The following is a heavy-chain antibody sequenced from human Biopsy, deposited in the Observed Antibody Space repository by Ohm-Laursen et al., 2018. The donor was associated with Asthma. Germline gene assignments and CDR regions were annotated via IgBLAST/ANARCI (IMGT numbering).Heavy chain of an antibody. CDR2: SNQGGSP. D-gene: IGHD3-3*01. CDR3: ASGPEWYGLDV. V-gene: IGHV4-34*01. Sequence: PSQTLSLTCGVYRGSLRVSVWSWIRQPPGKGLEWIGESNQGGSPTFNPSLKSRVTISRDTSKNQLSLKLRSVTAADTAVYYCASGPEWYGLDVWGQGTTVTVSS. CDR1: RGSLRVSV. J-gene: IGHJ6*02.